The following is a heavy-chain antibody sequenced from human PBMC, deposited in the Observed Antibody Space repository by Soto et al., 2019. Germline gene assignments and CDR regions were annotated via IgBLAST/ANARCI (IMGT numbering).Heavy chain of an antibody. CDR2: ISYDGSNK. D-gene: IGHD6-25*01. CDR1: GFTFSSYG. J-gene: IGHJ6*02. Sequence: PGGSLRLSCAASGFTFSSYGMRWVRQAPGKGLEWVAVISYDGSNKYYADSVKGRFTISRDNSKNTLYLQMNSLRAEDTAVYYCAKSLPSGNPYYYYGMDVWGQGTTVTVSS. V-gene: IGHV3-30*18. CDR3: AKSLPSGNPYYYYGMDV.